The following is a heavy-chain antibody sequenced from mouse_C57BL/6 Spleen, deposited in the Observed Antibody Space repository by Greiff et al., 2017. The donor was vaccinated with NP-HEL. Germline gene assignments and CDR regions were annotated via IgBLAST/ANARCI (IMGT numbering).Heavy chain of an antibody. J-gene: IGHJ4*01. V-gene: IGHV1-39*01. D-gene: IGHD1-2*01. Sequence: EVQLQQPGPELVKPGASVKISCKASGYSFTDYNMNWVKQSNGKSLEWIGVINPNYGTTSYNQKFKGKATLTVDQSSSTAYMQLNSLTSEDSAVYYCARSLRRGYYYAMDYWGQGTSVTVSS. CDR1: GYSFTDYN. CDR2: INPNYGTT. CDR3: ARSLRRGYYYAMDY.